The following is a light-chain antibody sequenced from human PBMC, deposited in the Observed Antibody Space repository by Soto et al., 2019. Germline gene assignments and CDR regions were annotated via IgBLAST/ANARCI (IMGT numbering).Light chain of an antibody. CDR3: QQYKTYPFT. Sequence: DIQVTQSPSSLSASIGDRVTITCRANQDISTSLAWFQQKPGNAPKSLIYAASTLQSDVPSRFSGSGSGTDFILTISSLHPEDLATYYCQQYKTYPFTFGGGTKVEIK. CDR1: QDISTS. J-gene: IGKJ4*01. V-gene: IGKV1-16*01. CDR2: AAS.